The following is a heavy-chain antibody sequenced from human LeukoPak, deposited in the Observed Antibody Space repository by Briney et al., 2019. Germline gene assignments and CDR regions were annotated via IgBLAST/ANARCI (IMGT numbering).Heavy chain of an antibody. CDR3: ARQTGSGLFSLP. CDR1: GGSMNGYY. D-gene: IGHD3-10*01. V-gene: IGHV4-59*08. J-gene: IGHJ4*02. Sequence: SETLSLTCNVSGGSMNGYYWSWIRQPPGKGLQWIGYIYSSGSTNYNPSLQSRVTISVDTSKNQFSLKLSSVTAADTAVYYCARQTGSGLFSLPGGQGTLVTVSS. CDR2: IYSSGST.